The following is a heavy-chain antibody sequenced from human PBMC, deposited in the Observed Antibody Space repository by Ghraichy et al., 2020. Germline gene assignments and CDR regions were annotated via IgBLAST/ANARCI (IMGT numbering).Heavy chain of an antibody. CDR3: ARGDKLYDRYYYDSSGYYYGY. CDR2: INHSGST. V-gene: IGHV4-34*01. D-gene: IGHD3-22*01. Sequence: SCAVYGGSFSGYYWSWIRQPPGKGLEWIGEINHSGSTNYNPSLKSRVTISVDTSKNQFSLKLSSVTAADTAVYYCARGDKLYDRYYYDSSGYYYGYWGQGTLVTVSS. CDR1: GGSFSGYY. J-gene: IGHJ4*02.